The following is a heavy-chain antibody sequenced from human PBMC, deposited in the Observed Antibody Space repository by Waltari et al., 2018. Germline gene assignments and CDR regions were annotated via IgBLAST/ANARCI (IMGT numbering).Heavy chain of an antibody. CDR3: VRGSSGWYGTDF. Sequence: EVKLVESGGGLVQPGGSLILSCAASGFTFSDNWMHWVRQAPGKGVGWVSRMKSDATIKDYADSVKGRFTISRDNAENTLYLQMNSLRIEDTAIYYCVRGSSGWYGTDFWGQGTLVTVSS. D-gene: IGHD6-19*01. J-gene: IGHJ4*02. CDR2: MKSDATIK. V-gene: IGHV3-74*01. CDR1: GFTFSDNW.